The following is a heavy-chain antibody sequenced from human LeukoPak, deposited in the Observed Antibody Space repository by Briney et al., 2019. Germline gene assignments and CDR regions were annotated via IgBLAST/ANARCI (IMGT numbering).Heavy chain of an antibody. CDR3: AKDRRGYSYGPFDY. CDR2: ISWNSGSI. D-gene: IGHD5-18*01. J-gene: IGHJ4*02. CDR1: GFTFDDYA. V-gene: IGHV3-9*01. Sequence: GGSLRLSCAASGFTFDDYAMHWVRQAPGKGLEWVSGISWNSGSIGYADSVKGRFTISRDNAKNSLYLQMNSLRAEDTALYYCAKDRRGYSYGPFDYWGQGTLVTVSS.